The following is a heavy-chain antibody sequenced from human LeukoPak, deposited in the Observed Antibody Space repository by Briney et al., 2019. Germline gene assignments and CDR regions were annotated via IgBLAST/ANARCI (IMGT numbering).Heavy chain of an antibody. D-gene: IGHD1-26*01. CDR1: GYTFTSYY. Sequence: ASVKVSCKASGYTFTSYYMHWVRQAPGQGLEWMGWINPNSGGTNYAQKFQGRVTMTRDTSISTAYMELSRLRSDDTAVYYCARAGSIVGATRGGDYWGQGTLVTVSS. CDR3: ARAGSIVGATRGGDY. V-gene: IGHV1-2*02. CDR2: INPNSGGT. J-gene: IGHJ4*02.